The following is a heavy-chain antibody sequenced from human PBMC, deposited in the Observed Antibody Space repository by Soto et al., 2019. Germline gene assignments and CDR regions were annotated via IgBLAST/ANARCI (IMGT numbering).Heavy chain of an antibody. V-gene: IGHV3-53*02. CDR3: ARDRPGDEGDAFDI. CDR1: GLTVSSNY. J-gene: IGHJ3*02. Sequence: EVQLVETGGGFIQPGGSLRLSCVASGLTVSSNYMNWVRQAPGKGLEWVSVLYSGGSTHYAGSVKGRFIISRDNSKNTLYLQMNSLRAEDTAVYYCARDRPGDEGDAFDIWGHGTMVTVSS. CDR2: LYSGGST. D-gene: IGHD3-10*01.